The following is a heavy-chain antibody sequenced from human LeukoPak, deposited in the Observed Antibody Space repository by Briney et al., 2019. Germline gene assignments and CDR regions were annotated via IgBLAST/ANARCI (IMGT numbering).Heavy chain of an antibody. Sequence: GGSLRLSCAASGFTFSSYAMSWVRQAPGKGLEWVSAISGSGGSTYYADSVKGRFTISRDNAKNSLYLQMNSLRAEDTAVYYCARDLDSSGWHYYFDYWGQGTLVTVSS. D-gene: IGHD6-19*01. J-gene: IGHJ4*02. CDR2: ISGSGGST. V-gene: IGHV3-23*01. CDR3: ARDLDSSGWHYYFDY. CDR1: GFTFSSYA.